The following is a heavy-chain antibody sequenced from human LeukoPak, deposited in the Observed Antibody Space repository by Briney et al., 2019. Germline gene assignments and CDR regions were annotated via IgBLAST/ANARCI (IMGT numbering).Heavy chain of an antibody. CDR1: GFTFSSYA. CDR3: AKGRAIFGVADYYYMDV. D-gene: IGHD3-3*01. J-gene: IGHJ6*03. V-gene: IGHV3-23*01. Sequence: GGSLRLSCAASGFTFSSYAMNWVRQAPGKGLEWVSAIGGSGGSTYYADSVKGRFTISRDNSKNTLYLQMNSLRAEDTAVYYCAKGRAIFGVADYYYMDVWGKGTTVTVSS. CDR2: IGGSGGST.